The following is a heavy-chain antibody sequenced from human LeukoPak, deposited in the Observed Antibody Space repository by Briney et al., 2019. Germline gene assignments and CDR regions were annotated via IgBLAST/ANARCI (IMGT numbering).Heavy chain of an antibody. V-gene: IGHV4-59*01. J-gene: IGHJ5*02. CDR2: IYYSGST. D-gene: IGHD2-15*01. Sequence: PSETLSLTCTVSGGSISSYYWSWIRQPPGKGLEWIGYIYYSGSTNYNPSLKSRVTISVDTSKNQFSLKLSFVTAADTAVYYCARDTTGYCSGGSCPGDWFDPWGQGTLVTVSS. CDR1: GGSISSYY. CDR3: ARDTTGYCSGGSCPGDWFDP.